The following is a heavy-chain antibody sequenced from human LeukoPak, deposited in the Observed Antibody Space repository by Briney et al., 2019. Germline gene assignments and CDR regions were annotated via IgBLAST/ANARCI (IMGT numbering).Heavy chain of an antibody. J-gene: IGHJ4*02. CDR2: IYYSGST. Sequence: PSETLSLTCTVSGGSISSSSYYWGWIRQPPGKGLEWIGSIYYSGSTYYNPSLKSRVTISVDTSKNQFSLKLSSVTAADTAVYYCARQYYDFWSGLNWGQGTLVTVSS. D-gene: IGHD3-3*01. CDR3: ARQYYDFWSGLN. CDR1: GGSISSSSYY. V-gene: IGHV4-39*01.